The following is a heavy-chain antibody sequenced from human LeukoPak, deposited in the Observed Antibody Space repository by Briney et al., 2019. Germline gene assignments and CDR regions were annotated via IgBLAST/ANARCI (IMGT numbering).Heavy chain of an antibody. CDR2: ISSSGFNT. D-gene: IGHD2-15*01. J-gene: IGHJ4*02. CDR3: AKTLLSYCSGGSCYFDY. V-gene: IGHV3-23*01. CDR1: GFTFSSFA. Sequence: GSLRLSCAASGFTFSSFAMSWVRQAPGKGLEWVSAISSSGFNTYYADSVEGRFTISRDNSQNTLYLHMNSLRGEDTAVYYCAKTLLSYCSGGSCYFDYWGQGTLVTVSS.